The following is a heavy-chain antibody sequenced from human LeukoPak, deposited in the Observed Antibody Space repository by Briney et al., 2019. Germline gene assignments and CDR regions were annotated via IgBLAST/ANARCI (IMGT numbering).Heavy chain of an antibody. V-gene: IGHV3-20*04. D-gene: IGHD1-26*01. CDR1: GFTFDSHG. Sequence: GGSLRLSCAAPGFTFDSHGMTWVRQAPGKGLEWVSGLNWNGGSTGYADSLQGRFTISRDNAKNSLYLQMTSLRAEDTALYYCAGTRSSGGYSGADYWGQGTLVTVSS. CDR2: LNWNGGST. CDR3: AGTRSSGGYSGADY. J-gene: IGHJ4*02.